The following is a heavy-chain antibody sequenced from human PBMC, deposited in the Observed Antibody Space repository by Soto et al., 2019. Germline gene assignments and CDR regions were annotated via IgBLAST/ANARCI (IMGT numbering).Heavy chain of an antibody. CDR1: GFTFSSYG. D-gene: IGHD3-10*01. J-gene: IGHJ4*02. V-gene: IGHV3-30*18. Sequence: QVQLVESGGGVVQPGRSLRLSCAASGFTFSSYGMHWVRQAPGKGLEWVAVISYDGSNKYYADSVKGRFTISRDNSKNTLYLQMNSLRPEDTAVYYCAKDRLLWFGKYYFDYWGQGTLVTVSS. CDR3: AKDRLLWFGKYYFDY. CDR2: ISYDGSNK.